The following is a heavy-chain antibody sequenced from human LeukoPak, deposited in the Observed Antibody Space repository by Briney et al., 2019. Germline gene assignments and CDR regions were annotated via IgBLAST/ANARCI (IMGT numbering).Heavy chain of an antibody. J-gene: IGHJ6*03. D-gene: IGHD2-15*01. Sequence: SETLSLTCTVSGGSISSSSYYWGWIRQPPGKGLEWIGSIYYSGSTYYNPSLKSRVTISVDTSKNQFSLKLSSVTAADTAVYYCARVGLLVGGYYMDVWGKGTTVTVSS. CDR2: IYYSGST. CDR1: GGSISSSSYY. CDR3: ARVGLLVGGYYMDV. V-gene: IGHV4-39*07.